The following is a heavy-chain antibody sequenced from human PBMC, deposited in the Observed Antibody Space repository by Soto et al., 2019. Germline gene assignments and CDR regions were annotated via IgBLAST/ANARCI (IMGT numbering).Heavy chain of an antibody. Sequence: QVQLVQSGAEVKKPGSSVKVSCKASGGTFSSYAISWVRQAPGQGLEWMGGIIHIFGTANYAQKFQGRVTITADESTSKATMELSSLRSEDTAVYYCARAEVVVTATAGAFDIWGQGTMVTVSS. CDR1: GGTFSSYA. J-gene: IGHJ3*02. CDR3: ARAEVVVTATAGAFDI. D-gene: IGHD2-21*02. CDR2: IIHIFGTA. V-gene: IGHV1-69*01.